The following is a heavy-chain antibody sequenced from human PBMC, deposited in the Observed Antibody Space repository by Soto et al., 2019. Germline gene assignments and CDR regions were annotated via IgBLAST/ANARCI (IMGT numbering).Heavy chain of an antibody. D-gene: IGHD6-13*01. CDR1: GFTFNNYG. CDR3: AKYSSSWYVIDY. CDR2: IWYDGSKK. J-gene: IGHJ4*02. V-gene: IGHV3-33*06. Sequence: GGSLRLSCAVSGFTFNNYGMHWVRQAPGKGLEWVAVIWYDGSKKYYADSVKGRFTISRDNSKNTLFLQMDSLRAEDTAVYYCAKYSSSWYVIDYWGQGPLVTVYS.